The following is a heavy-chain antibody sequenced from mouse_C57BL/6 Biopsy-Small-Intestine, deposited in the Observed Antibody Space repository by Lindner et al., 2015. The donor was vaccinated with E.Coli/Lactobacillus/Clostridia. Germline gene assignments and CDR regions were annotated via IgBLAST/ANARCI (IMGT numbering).Heavy chain of an antibody. D-gene: IGHD1-3*01. CDR2: IYPGDGYT. CDR3: ARRGVGLRGDY. CDR1: GYTFTKYW. Sequence: VQLQESGAELVRPGTSVKMSCKAAGYTFTKYWIGWVKQRPGHGLEWIGDIYPGDGYTNYNENFKGKATLTADTSSSTVYMQLSSLTSEDSAIYYCARRGVGLRGDYWGQGTTLTVSS. V-gene: IGHV1-63*02. J-gene: IGHJ2*01.